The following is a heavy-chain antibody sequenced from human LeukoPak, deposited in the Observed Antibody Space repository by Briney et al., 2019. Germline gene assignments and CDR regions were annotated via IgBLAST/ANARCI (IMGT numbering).Heavy chain of an antibody. CDR3: ARDRIIVSSRVNDAFDI. D-gene: IGHD2-15*01. CDR2: INPNSGGT. CDR1: GYTLTSYY. V-gene: IGHV1-2*02. J-gene: IGHJ3*02. Sequence: ASVKVSYKASGYTLTSYYMHWVRQAPGQGLEWMGGINPNSGGTNYAQKFQGRVTMTRDTSISTAYMELSRLRSEVTAVYYCARDRIIVSSRVNDAFDIWGQGTMVTVSS.